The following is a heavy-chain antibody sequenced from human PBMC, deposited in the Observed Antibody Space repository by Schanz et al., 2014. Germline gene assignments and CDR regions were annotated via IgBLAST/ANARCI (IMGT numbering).Heavy chain of an antibody. CDR1: GFTFSNSP. CDR3: TTGGRRGYSHYFYGMDV. V-gene: IGHV3-15*01. CDR2: IKTKTDGGTT. J-gene: IGHJ6*02. D-gene: IGHD5-18*01. Sequence: VQLVESGGGVVQPGRSLRLSCAASGFTFSNSPLHWVRQAPGKGLEWVGRIKTKTDGGTTDYAAPVKGRFTISRDDSTNTLYLQMNSLKTEDTAVYYCTTGGRRGYSHYFYGMDVWGQGTTVTVSS.